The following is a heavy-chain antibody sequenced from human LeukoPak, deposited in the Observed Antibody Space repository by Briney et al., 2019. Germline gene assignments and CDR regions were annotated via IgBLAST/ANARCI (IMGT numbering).Heavy chain of an antibody. CDR2: ISHSGIA. CDR3: ARGVIAVASPIDY. Sequence: SETLSLTCTVSGGSISSSNWWNWVRQPPGKGLEWIGEISHSGIANYNPSPRSRVTFSVDKSKNQFSLSLRSMTAADTAVYYCARGVIAVASPIDYWGQGTLVTVSS. J-gene: IGHJ4*02. CDR1: GGSISSSNW. D-gene: IGHD6-19*01. V-gene: IGHV4-4*02.